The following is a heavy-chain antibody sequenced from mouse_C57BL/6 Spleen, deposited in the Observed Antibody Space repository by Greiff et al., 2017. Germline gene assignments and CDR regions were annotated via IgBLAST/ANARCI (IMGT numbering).Heavy chain of an antibody. V-gene: IGHV2-5*01. D-gene: IGHD1-1*01. CDR2: IWRGGST. CDR1: GFSLTSYG. J-gene: IGHJ4*01. CDR3: AKTDYYGSSYAMDY. Sequence: QVQLKESGPGLVQPSQSLSITCTVSGFSLTSYGVHWVRQSPGKGLEWLGVIWRGGSTDNNAAFMSRLSITKDNSKSQVFFKMNSLQADDTAIYYCAKTDYYGSSYAMDYWGQGTSVTVSS.